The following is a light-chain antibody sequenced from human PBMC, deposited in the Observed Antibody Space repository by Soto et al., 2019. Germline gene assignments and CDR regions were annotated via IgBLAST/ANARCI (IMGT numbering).Light chain of an antibody. CDR2: DVS. J-gene: IGLJ1*01. Sequence: QSVLTQPRSVSGSPGQSVTISCTGSSRDVGGYNYVSWYQQRPGKAPKPMLYDVSKRPSGVPDRFSGSKSGNTASLTISGLQAEDEADYYCCSYAGSATYVFGTGTKVTVL. V-gene: IGLV2-11*01. CDR1: SRDVGGYNY. CDR3: CSYAGSATYV.